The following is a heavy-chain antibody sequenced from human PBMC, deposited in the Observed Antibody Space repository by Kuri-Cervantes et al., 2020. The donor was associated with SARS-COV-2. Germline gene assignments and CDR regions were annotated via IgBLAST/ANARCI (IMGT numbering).Heavy chain of an antibody. CDR2: ISGSGGST. Sequence: GESLKISCAASGFTFSSYAMSWVRQAPGKGLEWVSAISGSGGSTYYADSVKGRFTISRDNSKNTLYLQMNSLRAEDTAVYYCARAKYCSSTSCPARRGMDVWGQGTTVTVSS. CDR3: ARAKYCSSTSCPARRGMDV. CDR1: GFTFSSYA. J-gene: IGHJ6*02. D-gene: IGHD2-2*01. V-gene: IGHV3-23*01.